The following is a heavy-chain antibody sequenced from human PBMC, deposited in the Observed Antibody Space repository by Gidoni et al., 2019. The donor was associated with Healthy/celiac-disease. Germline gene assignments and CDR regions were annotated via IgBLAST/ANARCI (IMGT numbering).Heavy chain of an antibody. V-gene: IGHV5-51*01. Sequence: EVQLVQSGAEVKKPGESLKISCKGSGYSFTSYWIGWVRQMPGKGLEWMGIIYPGDSDTRYSPSFQGQVTISADKSSSTAYLQWSSLKASDTAMYYCARGGYDILTGYYLGLCPDYWGQGTLVTVSS. J-gene: IGHJ4*02. CDR2: IYPGDSDT. CDR1: GYSFTSYW. CDR3: ARGGYDILTGYYLGLCPDY. D-gene: IGHD3-9*01.